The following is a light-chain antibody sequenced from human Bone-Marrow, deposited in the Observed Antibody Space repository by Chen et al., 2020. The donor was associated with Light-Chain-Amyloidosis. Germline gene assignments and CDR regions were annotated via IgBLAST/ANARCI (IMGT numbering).Light chain of an antibody. J-gene: IGLJ3*02. Sequence: SYVLTQPSSVSVAPGQTATIACGGTNLGSTRVHWYQQTPGQAPLLVVYEDSDRPSGIPERLSGSNSGNTATLTISRVEAGDEADYYCQVWDRSSDRPVFGGGTKLTVL. CDR2: EDS. V-gene: IGLV3-21*02. CDR1: NLGSTR. CDR3: QVWDRSSDRPV.